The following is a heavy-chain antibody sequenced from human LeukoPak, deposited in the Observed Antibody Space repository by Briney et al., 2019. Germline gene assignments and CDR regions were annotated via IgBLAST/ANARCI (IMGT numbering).Heavy chain of an antibody. D-gene: IGHD6-13*01. CDR2: ISSSSSYI. CDR1: GFTFSSYS. CDR3: ARASGYSSSWYAFDI. Sequence: GGSLRLSCAASGFTFSSYSMNWVRQAPGKGLERVSSISSSSSYIYYADSVKGRFTISRDNAKNSLYLQMNGLRAEDTAVYYCARASGYSSSWYAFDIWGQGTMVTVSS. V-gene: IGHV3-21*01. J-gene: IGHJ3*02.